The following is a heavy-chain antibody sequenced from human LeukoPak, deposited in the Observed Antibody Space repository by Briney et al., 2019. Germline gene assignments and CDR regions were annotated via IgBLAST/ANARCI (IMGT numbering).Heavy chain of an antibody. CDR2: IYYSGIT. CDR1: GGSISSYY. D-gene: IGHD3-10*01. V-gene: IGHV4-59*01. CDR3: VRGFDYRSSWFDP. J-gene: IGHJ5*02. Sequence: PSETLSLTCTVSGGSISSYYWSWIRQPPGKGLEWIGYIYYSGITNYNPSLKSRVTISVDTSKNQFSLRLNSVTAADTAVYYCVRGFDYRSSWFDPWGQGTLVTVSS.